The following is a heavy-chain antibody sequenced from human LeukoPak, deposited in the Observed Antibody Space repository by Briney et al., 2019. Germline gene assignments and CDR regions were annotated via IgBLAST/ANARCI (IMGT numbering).Heavy chain of an antibody. D-gene: IGHD3-22*01. CDR3: ARWYYDSSGYQFDY. J-gene: IGHJ4*02. CDR1: GGSISSYY. Sequence: PSETLSLTCTVSGGSISSYYWSWIRQPAGKGLEWIGRIYTSGSTNYNPSLKSRVTMSVDTSKNQLSLKLSSVTAADTAVYYCARWYYDSSGYQFDYWGQGTLVTVSS. V-gene: IGHV4-4*07. CDR2: IYTSGST.